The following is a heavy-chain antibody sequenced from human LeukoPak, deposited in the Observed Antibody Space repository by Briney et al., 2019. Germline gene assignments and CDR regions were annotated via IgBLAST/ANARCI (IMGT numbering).Heavy chain of an antibody. CDR3: ARHLNYYGSGSPVNWFDP. Sequence: SVKVSCKASGGTFSIYAISWVRQAPGQGLEWMGGIIPIFGTANYAQKFQGRVTITADKSTSTAYMELSSLRSEDTAVYYCARHLNYYGSGSPVNWFDPWGQGTLVTVSS. D-gene: IGHD3-10*01. CDR2: IIPIFGTA. V-gene: IGHV1-69*06. CDR1: GGTFSIYA. J-gene: IGHJ5*02.